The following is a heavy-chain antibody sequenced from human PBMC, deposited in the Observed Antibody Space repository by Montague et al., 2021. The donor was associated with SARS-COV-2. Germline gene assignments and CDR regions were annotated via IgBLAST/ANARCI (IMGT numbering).Heavy chain of an antibody. Sequence: CAISGDSVSSKSVAWNWIRQSPSRGLEWLGRTYYRSKWDSDYAEXVKRRLVITPDTSKNQVSLQLNSVIPEDTAVYFCASSGITLTGLDAFDIWGQGTMVTVPS. CDR3: ASSGITLTGLDAFDI. J-gene: IGHJ3*02. D-gene: IGHD3-9*01. CDR2: TYYRSKWDS. V-gene: IGHV6-1*01. CDR1: GDSVSSKSVA.